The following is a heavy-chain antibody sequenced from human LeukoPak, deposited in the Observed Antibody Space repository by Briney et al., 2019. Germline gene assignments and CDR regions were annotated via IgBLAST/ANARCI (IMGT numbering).Heavy chain of an antibody. V-gene: IGHV4-61*02. CDR3: ARCTITPYYFDY. D-gene: IGHD5-12*01. CDR2: IYTSGST. J-gene: IGHJ4*02. CDR1: GGSISSDSYY. Sequence: PSETLSLTCTVSGGSISSDSYYWSWIRQPAGKGLEWIGRIYTSGSTNFSPSLKSRVTISVDTSKNQFSLKLSSVTAAHTAVYYCARCTITPYYFDYWGQGTLVTVSS.